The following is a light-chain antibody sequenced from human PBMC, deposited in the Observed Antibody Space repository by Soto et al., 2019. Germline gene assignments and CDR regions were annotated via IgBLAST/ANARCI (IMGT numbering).Light chain of an antibody. CDR1: QGVGSD. J-gene: IGKJ1*01. CDR3: QQYNNWPRT. V-gene: IGKV3-15*01. CDR2: GAS. Sequence: EVVLTQSPATLSLSPGDRATLSCRASQGVGSDLAWYQQKPGQAPRLLIFGASTRATDIPARFSGSGSGTEFALTISSPQSEDFAVYYCQQYNNWPRTFGQGTKVEIK.